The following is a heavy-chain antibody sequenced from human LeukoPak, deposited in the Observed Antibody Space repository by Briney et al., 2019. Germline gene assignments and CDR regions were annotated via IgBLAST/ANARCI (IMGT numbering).Heavy chain of an antibody. D-gene: IGHD2-8*01. CDR3: ARDRTVMGFDI. J-gene: IGHJ3*02. V-gene: IGHV1-69*13. CDR2: IIPIFGTA. CDR1: GGTFSSYA. Sequence: ASVKVSCKASGGTFSSYAISWVRQAPGQGLEWMGGIIPIFGTANYAQKFQGRVTITADESTSTAYMELSSLRSEGTAVYYCARDRTVMGFDIWGQGTMVTVSS.